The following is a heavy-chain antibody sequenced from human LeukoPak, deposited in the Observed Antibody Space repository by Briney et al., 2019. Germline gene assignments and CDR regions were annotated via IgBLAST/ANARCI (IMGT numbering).Heavy chain of an antibody. CDR2: ISYDGSKK. V-gene: IGHV3-30*18. CDR1: GFTFSRSG. D-gene: IGHD6-13*01. Sequence: GGSLRLSCAASGFTFSRSGMHWVRQAPGKGLEWVTVISYDGSKKDYADSVKGRFTISRDNSKNTLYLQMNSLRAEDTAVYYCAKGKSSTWSFGCWGQGTLVTVS. CDR3: AKGKSSTWSFGC. J-gene: IGHJ4*02.